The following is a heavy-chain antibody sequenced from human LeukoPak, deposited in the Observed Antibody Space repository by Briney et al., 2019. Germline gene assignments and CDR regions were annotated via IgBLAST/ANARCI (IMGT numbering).Heavy chain of an antibody. D-gene: IGHD3-16*01. CDR3: ARDLGRGNTPFDY. V-gene: IGHV3-33*08. CDR2: IWDDGSKK. Sequence: GGSLRLSCAASGFTFSSYAMHWVRQAPVRGLEWVAVIWDDGSKKYYADSVKARFTISRDNTKNTVYLQMDSLRAEDTALYYCARDLGRGNTPFDYWGQGTLVTVSS. J-gene: IGHJ4*02. CDR1: GFTFSSYA.